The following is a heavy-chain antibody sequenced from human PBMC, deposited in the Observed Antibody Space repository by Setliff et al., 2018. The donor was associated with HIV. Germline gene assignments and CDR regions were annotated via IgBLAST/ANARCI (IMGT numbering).Heavy chain of an antibody. J-gene: IGHJ4*02. CDR3: VSGPLSGYGYYFDY. D-gene: IGHD3-3*01. CDR2: IYYSGST. V-gene: IGHV4-39*07. Sequence: PSETLSLTCTVSGGSISSNSYFWGWIRQPPGKGLEWIGSIYYSGSTYYNPSLKGRVTISLDSSKNQFSLKLRSVTAADTAVYYCVSGPLSGYGYYFDYWGQGALVTVSS. CDR1: GGSISSNSYF.